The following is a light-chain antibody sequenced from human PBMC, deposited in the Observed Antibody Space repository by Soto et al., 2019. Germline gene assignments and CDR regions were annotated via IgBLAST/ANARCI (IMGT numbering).Light chain of an antibody. J-gene: IGLJ2*01. V-gene: IGLV2-8*01. CDR2: EVT. CDR3: SSYAGSNNLL. Sequence: QSVLTQPPSASGSPGQSVTISCSGTSSDIGGYNYVSWYQHHPGEAPELMIYEVTKRPSGVPDRFSGSKSGNTASLTVSGLQPEDEADYYCSSYAGSNNLLFGGGTKLTVL. CDR1: SSDIGGYNY.